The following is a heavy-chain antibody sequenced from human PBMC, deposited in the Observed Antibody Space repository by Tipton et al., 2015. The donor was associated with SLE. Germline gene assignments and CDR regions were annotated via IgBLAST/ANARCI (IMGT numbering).Heavy chain of an antibody. Sequence: LRLSCTVSGGSISSYYWSWIRQPAGKGLEWIGRIYTSGSTNYNPSLKSRVTMSVDTSKNQFSLKLSSVTAAGTAVYYCARDTVGWYSGAFDIWGQGTMVTVSS. V-gene: IGHV4-4*07. CDR2: IYTSGST. D-gene: IGHD4-23*01. CDR1: GGSISSYY. J-gene: IGHJ3*02. CDR3: ARDTVGWYSGAFDI.